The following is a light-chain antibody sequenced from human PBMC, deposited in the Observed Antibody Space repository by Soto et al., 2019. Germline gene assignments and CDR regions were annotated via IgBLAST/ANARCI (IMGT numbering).Light chain of an antibody. CDR3: MQGTKWPYT. J-gene: IGKJ2*01. V-gene: IGKV2-30*01. CDR1: QSLVYGDENTY. Sequence: DIVLTESPLSLTVSLGQPASISCESSQSLVYGDENTYLNWFLQRPGQSPRRLIYKVSNRDSGVTGRFSGSRSGTTFTLEISRVEADDVGTYYCMQGTKWPYTFGQGTKLEIK. CDR2: KVS.